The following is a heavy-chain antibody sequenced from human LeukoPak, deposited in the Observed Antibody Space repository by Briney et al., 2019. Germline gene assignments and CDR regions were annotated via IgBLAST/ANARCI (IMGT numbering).Heavy chain of an antibody. CDR3: ATADSGGYYVAYWY. V-gene: IGHV1-18*01. CDR2: ISGDNGKT. Sequence: ASVKVSCKASGYTFTSYGISWARQAPGQGLEWMGWISGDNGKTKNAQKLQGRVPMTTDTSTTTAYMELRSLRSADTAVYYCATADSGGYYVAYWYWGQGSLVTVSS. J-gene: IGHJ4*02. D-gene: IGHD3-22*01. CDR1: GYTFTSYG.